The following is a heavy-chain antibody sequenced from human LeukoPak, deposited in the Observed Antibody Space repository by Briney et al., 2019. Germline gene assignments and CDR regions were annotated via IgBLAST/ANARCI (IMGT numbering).Heavy chain of an antibody. CDR1: GFTFSKYG. D-gene: IGHD6-13*01. CDR3: ATSFGPVIAAAGTGAD. Sequence: RTGGSLRLSCAASGFTFSKYGMHWVRQAPGKGLEWVAFIRFDGTNKYYVDSVKGRFTISRDNSKNTLYLQMNSLRAEDTAVYYCATSFGPVIAAAGTGADWGQGTLVTVSS. J-gene: IGHJ4*02. V-gene: IGHV3-30*02. CDR2: IRFDGTNK.